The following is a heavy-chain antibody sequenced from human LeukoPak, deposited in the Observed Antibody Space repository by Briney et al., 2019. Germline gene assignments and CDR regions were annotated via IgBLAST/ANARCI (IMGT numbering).Heavy chain of an antibody. CDR1: GFTFSSYA. CDR3: ARAGGGNDYVWGSYFAR. Sequence: GGSLRLSCAAPGFTFSSYAMHWVRQAPGKGLEWVAVISYDGSNKYYADSVKGRFTISRDNSKNTLYLQMNSLRAEDTAVYYCARAGGGNDYVWGSYFARWGQGTLVTVSS. V-gene: IGHV3-30-3*01. CDR2: ISYDGSNK. D-gene: IGHD3-16*01. J-gene: IGHJ4*02.